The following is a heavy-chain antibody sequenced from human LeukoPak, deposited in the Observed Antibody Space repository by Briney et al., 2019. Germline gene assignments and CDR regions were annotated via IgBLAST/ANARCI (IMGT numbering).Heavy chain of an antibody. J-gene: IGHJ4*02. V-gene: IGHV1-69*05. D-gene: IGHD5-18*01. CDR2: IIPIFGTA. Sequence: SVKVSCKASGGTFSSYAISWVRQAPGQGLKWMGGIIPIFGTANYAQKFQGRVTITTDESTSTAYMELSSLRSEDTAVYYCARATGGYSYGTYYFDYWGQGTLVTVSS. CDR3: ARATGGYSYGTYYFDY. CDR1: GGTFSSYA.